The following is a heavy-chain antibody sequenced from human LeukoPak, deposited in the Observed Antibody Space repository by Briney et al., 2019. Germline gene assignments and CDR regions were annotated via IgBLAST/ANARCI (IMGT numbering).Heavy chain of an antibody. D-gene: IGHD2-2*01. J-gene: IGHJ4*02. V-gene: IGHV3-23*01. Sequence: GGSLRLSCAASGFSFSSYAMNWVRQAPGKGLEWVSGISGSGGSTQYADSVKGRFTISRDNSKNTLYLQMISLRAEDTAVYYCAKDRSTNRVPVVAPAATPFDFWGQGTLVTVSS. CDR2: ISGSGGST. CDR1: GFSFSSYA. CDR3: AKDRSTNRVPVVAPAATPFDF.